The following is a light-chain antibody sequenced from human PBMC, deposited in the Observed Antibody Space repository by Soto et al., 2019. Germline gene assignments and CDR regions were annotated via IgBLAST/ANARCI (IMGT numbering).Light chain of an antibody. V-gene: IGKV3-11*01. CDR1: QSVSNN. Sequence: EIVLTQSPVTLSLSPGERATHSCRASQSVSNNLVWYQQKPGQAPRLLIYDASNRATGIPARFSGSGSGTDFTLTISSLEPEDFAVYYCQQRSNWPFTFGGGTKVEIK. J-gene: IGKJ4*01. CDR3: QQRSNWPFT. CDR2: DAS.